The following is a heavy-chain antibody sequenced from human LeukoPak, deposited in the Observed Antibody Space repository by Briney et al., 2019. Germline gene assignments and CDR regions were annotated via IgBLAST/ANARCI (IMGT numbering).Heavy chain of an antibody. CDR1: AFTSRSYG. CDR2: IRYHGSDK. D-gene: IGHD3-22*01. CDR3: AKKWSGDYDSSGVNDAFDI. Sequence: PGGSLRLSCAASAFTSRSYGMHWVRQAPGKGLEWVAFIRYHGSDKYYADSVKDRFTISRDNSKNTLYLQMNSLRAEDTAVYYCAKKWSGDYDSSGVNDAFDIWGQGTMVTVSS. V-gene: IGHV3-30*02. J-gene: IGHJ3*02.